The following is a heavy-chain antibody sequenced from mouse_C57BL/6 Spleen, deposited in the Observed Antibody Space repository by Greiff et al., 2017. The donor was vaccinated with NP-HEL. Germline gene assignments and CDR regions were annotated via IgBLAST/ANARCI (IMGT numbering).Heavy chain of an antibody. CDR1: GYAFTNYL. J-gene: IGHJ2*01. D-gene: IGHD1-1*01. CDR2: INPGSGGT. V-gene: IGHV1-54*01. Sequence: VQLQQSGAELVRPGTSVKVSCKASGYAFTNYLIEWVKQRPGQGLEWIGVINPGSGGTNYKEKFKGKATLTADKSSSTAYMQLSSLTSEDSAVYFCARSGATVGPLDYWGQGTTLTVSS. CDR3: ARSGATVGPLDY.